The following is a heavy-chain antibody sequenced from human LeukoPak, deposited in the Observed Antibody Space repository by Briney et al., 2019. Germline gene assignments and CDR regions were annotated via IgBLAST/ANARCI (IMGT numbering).Heavy chain of an antibody. CDR1: GFTFSSYG. CDR3: TKGPVRGVIMDY. D-gene: IGHD3-10*01. J-gene: IGHJ4*02. V-gene: IGHV3-30*02. CDR2: IRYDGSNK. Sequence: GGSLRLSCAASGFTFSSYGMHWVRQAPGKGLEWVAFIRYDGSNKYYADSVKGRFTISRDNSKNTLYLQMNSLRAEDTAVYYCTKGPVRGVIMDYWGQGTLLTVSS.